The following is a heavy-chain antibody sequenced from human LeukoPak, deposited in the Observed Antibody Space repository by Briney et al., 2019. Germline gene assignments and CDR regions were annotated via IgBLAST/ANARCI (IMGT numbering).Heavy chain of an antibody. CDR1: GGSISSYY. J-gene: IGHJ3*02. D-gene: IGHD6-13*01. CDR3: ASPTTGYSSSWYAFDI. V-gene: IGHV4-59*08. Sequence: SETLSLTCTVSGGSISSYYWSWIRQPPGKGLEWFVYIYYSGSTNYNPSLKSRVTISVDTSKNHFSLKLSSVTAADTAVYYCASPTTGYSSSWYAFDIWGQGTMVTVSS. CDR2: IYYSGST.